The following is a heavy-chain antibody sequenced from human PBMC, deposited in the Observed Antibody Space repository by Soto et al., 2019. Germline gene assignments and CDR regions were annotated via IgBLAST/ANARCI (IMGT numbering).Heavy chain of an antibody. V-gene: IGHV3-23*01. Sequence: GGSLRLSCAASGFTFSSYAMSWVRQAPGKGLEWVSAISGSGGSTYYADSVKGRFTISRDNSKNTLYLQMNSLRAEDTAVYYCAKIIAGGDCSSTSCSFDYWGQGTLVTVSS. CDR1: GFTFSSYA. CDR2: ISGSGGST. CDR3: AKIIAGGDCSSTSCSFDY. D-gene: IGHD2-2*01. J-gene: IGHJ4*02.